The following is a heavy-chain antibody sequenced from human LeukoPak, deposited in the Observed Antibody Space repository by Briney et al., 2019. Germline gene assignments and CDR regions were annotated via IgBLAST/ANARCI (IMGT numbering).Heavy chain of an antibody. Sequence: SETLSLTCTVSGASVSSSDYYWGWLRQPPGKGLEWIGNIYYGEKTYYNPSLKSRLTMSLDTSKNQFSLRLTSVTAADTAIYFCASGGTKGAFEIWGQETPVTVSS. CDR3: ASGGTKGAFEI. CDR1: GASVSSSDYY. V-gene: IGHV4-39*07. CDR2: IYYGEKT. D-gene: IGHD1-26*01. J-gene: IGHJ3*02.